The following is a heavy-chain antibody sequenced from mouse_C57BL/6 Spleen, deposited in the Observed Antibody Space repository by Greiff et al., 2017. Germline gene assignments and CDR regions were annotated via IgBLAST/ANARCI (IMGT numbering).Heavy chain of an antibody. J-gene: IGHJ3*01. V-gene: IGHV1-26*01. CDR3: ARSNDYDGGFAY. D-gene: IGHD2-4*01. CDR1: GYTFTDYY. CDR2: INPNNGGT. Sequence: EVQLQQSGPELVKPGASVKISCKASGYTFTDYYMNWVKQSHGKSLEWIGDINPNNGGTSYNQKFKGKATLTVDKSSSTAYMELRSLTSKDSAVYYCARSNDYDGGFAYWGQGTLVTVSA.